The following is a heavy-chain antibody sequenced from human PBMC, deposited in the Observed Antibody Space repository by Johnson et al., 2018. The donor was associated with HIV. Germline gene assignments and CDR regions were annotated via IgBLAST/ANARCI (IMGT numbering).Heavy chain of an antibody. Sequence: QVQLVESGGGVVQPGRSLRLSCEASGFTFSSYGMHWVRQAPGKGLEWVAVIWYDGSKKYYAGSVKGRFTISRDNSKTTLYLQMNSLRAEDTAVYYCAKAPYGSGIRPGAFDIWGQGTMVTVSS. V-gene: IGHV3-33*06. D-gene: IGHD3-10*01. CDR2: IWYDGSKK. CDR1: GFTFSSYG. CDR3: AKAPYGSGIRPGAFDI. J-gene: IGHJ3*02.